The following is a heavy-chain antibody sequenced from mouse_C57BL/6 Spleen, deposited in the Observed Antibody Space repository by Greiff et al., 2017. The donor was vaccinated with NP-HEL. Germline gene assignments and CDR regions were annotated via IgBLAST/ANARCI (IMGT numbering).Heavy chain of an antibody. J-gene: IGHJ2*01. D-gene: IGHD3-1*01. CDR1: GYTFTDYY. CDR3: ARGANPHDY. Sequence: EVQLQQSGPELVKPGASVKISCKASGYTFTDYYMNWVKQSHGKSLEWIGDINPNNGGTSYNQKFKGKATLTVDKSSSTAYMELRSLTSEDSAVYYCARGANPHDYWGQGTTLTVSS. CDR2: INPNNGGT. V-gene: IGHV1-26*01.